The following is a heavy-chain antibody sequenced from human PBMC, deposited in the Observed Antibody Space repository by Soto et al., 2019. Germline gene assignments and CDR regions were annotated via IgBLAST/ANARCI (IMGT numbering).Heavy chain of an antibody. V-gene: IGHV5-10-1*01. Sequence: PGESLKISCKGSGYSFTSYWISCVRQMPGKGLEWMVRIDPSDSYTNYSPSFQGHVTISADKSISTAYLQWSSLKASDTAMYYCARQATGRWESDQGFDYWGQGTLVTVSS. D-gene: IGHD1-26*01. J-gene: IGHJ4*02. CDR3: ARQATGRWESDQGFDY. CDR1: GYSFTSYW. CDR2: IDPSDSYT.